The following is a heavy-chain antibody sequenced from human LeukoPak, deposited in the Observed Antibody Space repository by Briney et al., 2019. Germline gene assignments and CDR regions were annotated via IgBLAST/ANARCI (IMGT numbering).Heavy chain of an antibody. CDR3: AKDGGGYYYDSSGYYPDY. CDR1: GFTFSSYG. Sequence: GGSLRLSCAASGFTFSSYGTHWVRQAPGKGLEWVAVISYDGSNKYYADSVKGRFTISRDNSKNTLYLQMNSLRAEDTAVYYCAKDGGGYYYDSSGYYPDYWGQGTLVTVSS. J-gene: IGHJ4*02. CDR2: ISYDGSNK. D-gene: IGHD3-22*01. V-gene: IGHV3-30*18.